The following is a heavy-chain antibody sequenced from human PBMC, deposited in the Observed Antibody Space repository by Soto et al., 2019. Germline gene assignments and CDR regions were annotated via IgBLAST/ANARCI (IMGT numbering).Heavy chain of an antibody. V-gene: IGHV3-33*01. J-gene: IGHJ5*02. Sequence: QVQLVESGGGVVQPGRSLRLSCAASGFTFSSYGMHWVRQAPGKGLEWVAVIWYDGSNKYYADSVKGRFTISRDNSKNTLYLQMNSLRAEDTAVYYCARGPAVAGEVTWFDLWGQGTLVTVSS. D-gene: IGHD6-19*01. CDR2: IWYDGSNK. CDR3: ARGPAVAGEVTWFDL. CDR1: GFTFSSYG.